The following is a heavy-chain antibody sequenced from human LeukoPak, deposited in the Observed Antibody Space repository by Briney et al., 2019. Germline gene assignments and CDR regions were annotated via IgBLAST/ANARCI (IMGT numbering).Heavy chain of an antibody. CDR3: VRGQSDIVALVAGGWFDP. CDR1: GYTFTNYY. CDR2: INYRCDST. Sequence: ASVTVSCKACGYTFTNYYMHWVRQAPGQGLEWMGIINYRCDSTTYAQKFQGRVTITRDTSTRTVYMELSSLRSEDTAVYYCVRGQSDIVALVAGGWFDPWGQGTLVTVSS. D-gene: IGHD2-15*01. V-gene: IGHV1-46*01. J-gene: IGHJ5*02.